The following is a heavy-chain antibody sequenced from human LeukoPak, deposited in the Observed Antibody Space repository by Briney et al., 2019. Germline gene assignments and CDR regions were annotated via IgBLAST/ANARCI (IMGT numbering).Heavy chain of an antibody. D-gene: IGHD1-26*01. Sequence: SVTVSCKASGGTFSSYAISWVRQAPGQGLEWMGRIIPIFGIANYAQKFRGRVTITADKSTSTAYMELSSLRSEDTAVYYCARESPIGGSYNGYFQHWGQGTLVTVSS. CDR3: ARESPIGGSYNGYFQH. CDR2: IIPIFGIA. V-gene: IGHV1-69*04. J-gene: IGHJ1*01. CDR1: GGTFSSYA.